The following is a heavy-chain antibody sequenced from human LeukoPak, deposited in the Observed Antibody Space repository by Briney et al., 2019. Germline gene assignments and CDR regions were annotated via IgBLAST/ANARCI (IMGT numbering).Heavy chain of an antibody. CDR2: VDPEDDET. Sequence: GATVKISCKASGYTFTDYYMHWVQLAPGKGLEWMGRVDPEDDETIYAEKFQGRVTITADTSTDTAYMELSSLRSEDTAVYYCARDLGLVLGRHYYYYYMDVWGKGTTVTVSS. CDR1: GYTFTDYY. V-gene: IGHV1-69-2*01. D-gene: IGHD3/OR15-3a*01. CDR3: ARDLGLVLGRHYYYYYMDV. J-gene: IGHJ6*03.